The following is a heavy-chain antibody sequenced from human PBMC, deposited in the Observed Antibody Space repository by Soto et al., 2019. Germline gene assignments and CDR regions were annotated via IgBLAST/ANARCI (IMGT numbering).Heavy chain of an antibody. CDR3: ASIAAPGTTHFDF. Sequence: QLQLQESGPGLLRPSETLSLTCTVSGGSLGSSSYYWGWIRQSPGKGLEWIGNIYYSGNTFYNPSLKSRVIISVDTSKNQFYLHLSSVTAADTAIFYCASIAAPGTTHFDFWGQGTLVTVSS. J-gene: IGHJ4*02. CDR2: IYYSGNT. CDR1: GGSLGSSSYY. V-gene: IGHV4-39*01. D-gene: IGHD6-13*01.